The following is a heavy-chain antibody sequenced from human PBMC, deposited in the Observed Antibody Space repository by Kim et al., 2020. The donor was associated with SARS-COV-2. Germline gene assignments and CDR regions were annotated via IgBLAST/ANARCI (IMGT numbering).Heavy chain of an antibody. CDR2: IRSKANSYAT. CDR1: GFTFSGSA. CDR3: TSPYGDYQPLFRY. V-gene: IGHV3-73*01. D-gene: IGHD4-17*01. J-gene: IGHJ4*02. Sequence: GGSLRLSCAASGFTFSGSAMHWVRQASGKGLEWVGRIRSKANSYATAYAASVKGRFTISRDDSKNTAYLQMNSLKTEDTAVYYCTSPYGDYQPLFRYWGQGTLVTVSS.